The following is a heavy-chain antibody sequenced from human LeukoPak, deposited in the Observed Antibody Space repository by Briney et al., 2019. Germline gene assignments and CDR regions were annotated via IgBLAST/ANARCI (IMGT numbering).Heavy chain of an antibody. V-gene: IGHV3-13*01. CDR1: GFTFSNHD. J-gene: IGHJ3*02. D-gene: IGHD3-10*01. Sequence: GGSLRLSCAASGFTFSNHDMHWVRQATGKGLEWVSAIGTGGDTYYEGSVKGRFTISRENAKNSFYLQMNSLRVGDTAVYYCARGGNYFGSGTYPFPLDIWGQGTMVTVSS. CDR2: IGTGGDT. CDR3: ARGGNYFGSGTYPFPLDI.